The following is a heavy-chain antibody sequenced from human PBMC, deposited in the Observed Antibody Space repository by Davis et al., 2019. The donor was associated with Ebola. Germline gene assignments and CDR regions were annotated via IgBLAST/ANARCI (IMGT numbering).Heavy chain of an antibody. V-gene: IGHV3-23*01. CDR1: VITFSSYA. Sequence: GESLKISCADSVITFSSYAMTWVRQVPGKGLEWVSAISGSGGTTYYAGSVKGRFTISRDNSKNTLFLQMNSLRAEDTALYYCAREGEGWLTLCKHWGQGTLVTVSP. J-gene: IGHJ1*01. CDR3: AREGEGWLTLCKH. D-gene: IGHD3-16*01. CDR2: ISGSGGTT.